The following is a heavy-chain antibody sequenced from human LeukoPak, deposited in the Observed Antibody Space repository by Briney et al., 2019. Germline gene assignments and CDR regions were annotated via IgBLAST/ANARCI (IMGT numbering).Heavy chain of an antibody. Sequence: GGSLRLSCAASGFTFSSYGMHWVRQAPGKGLEWVAFIRYDGSNKYYADSVKGRFTISRDNSKNTLYLQMNSLRAEDTAVYYCARDSGMVRGVMGKGYYYMDVWGKGTTVTISS. CDR1: GFTFSSYG. CDR3: ARDSGMVRGVMGKGYYYMDV. J-gene: IGHJ6*03. V-gene: IGHV3-30*02. CDR2: IRYDGSNK. D-gene: IGHD3-10*01.